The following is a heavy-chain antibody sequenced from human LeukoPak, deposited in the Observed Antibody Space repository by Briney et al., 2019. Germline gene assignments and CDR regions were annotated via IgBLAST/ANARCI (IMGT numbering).Heavy chain of an antibody. Sequence: PGGSLRLSCAASGFTFSSYDMHWVRQATGKGLEWVSAIGTAGDTYYPGSVKGRFTISRDNSKNTLYLQMNSLRAEDTAVYYCAKVWVGAVDYWGQGTLVTVSS. J-gene: IGHJ4*02. CDR3: AKVWVGAVDY. V-gene: IGHV3-13*01. CDR2: IGTAGDT. D-gene: IGHD1-26*01. CDR1: GFTFSSYD.